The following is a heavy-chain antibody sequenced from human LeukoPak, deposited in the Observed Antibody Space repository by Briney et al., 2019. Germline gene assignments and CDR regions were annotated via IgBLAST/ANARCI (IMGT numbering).Heavy chain of an antibody. J-gene: IGHJ6*03. V-gene: IGHV4-61*02. CDR3: ARDVFSDIVVVPAYYYYYMDV. Sequence: SETLSLTCTVSGGSISSGSYYWSWIRQPAGKGLEWIGRIYTSGSTNYNPSLKSRVTISVDTSKNQFSLKLSSVTAADTAVYYCARDVFSDIVVVPAYYYYYMDVWGKGTTVTVSS. CDR2: IYTSGST. CDR1: GGSISSGSYY. D-gene: IGHD2-2*01.